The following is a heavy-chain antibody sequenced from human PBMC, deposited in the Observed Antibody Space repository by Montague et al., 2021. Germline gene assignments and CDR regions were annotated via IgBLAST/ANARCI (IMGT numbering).Heavy chain of an antibody. J-gene: IGHJ4*02. CDR3: ARRLGIRAPFDY. D-gene: IGHD7-27*01. V-gene: IGHV4-59*08. CDR2: IYDSGTT. Sequence: SETLSLTCTVTGGSISGFSWGWIRQSPEKGLEWIGYIYDSGTTNYNPSLKSRVTISADTSMNQFSLNLRSVTAADTAVYFCARRLGIRAPFDYWGQGTLVTVSS. CDR1: GGSISGFS.